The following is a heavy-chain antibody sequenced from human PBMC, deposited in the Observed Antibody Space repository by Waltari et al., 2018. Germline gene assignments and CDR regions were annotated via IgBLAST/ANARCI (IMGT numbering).Heavy chain of an antibody. J-gene: IGHJ5*01. D-gene: IGHD6-19*01. Sequence: EVQLVESGGGLIQPGGSLRLSCAASGFTVRNYMSWVRQAPGKGLEGCSVIYTGGSTDYADSVKGRFTISRDNSKNTLYLQMNSLRAEDTAVYYCATSMAVAGKGRGWFDSWGQGTLVTVSS. CDR2: IYTGGST. V-gene: IGHV3-53*01. CDR3: ATSMAVAGKGRGWFDS. CDR1: GFTVRNY.